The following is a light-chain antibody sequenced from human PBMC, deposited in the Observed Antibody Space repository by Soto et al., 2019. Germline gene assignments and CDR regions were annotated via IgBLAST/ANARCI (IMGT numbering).Light chain of an antibody. J-gene: IGKJ4*01. CDR2: DAS. V-gene: IGKV1-33*01. Sequence: DIQMTQSPSSLSASVGDRVTITCQASQDISNSISWYQQRPGKAPKLVIHDASTLETGVPSRLSGSGSGKEFTFTVTPLQSEDIATYYCHQYHRLPLTVGGGTKVEIK. CDR1: QDISNS. CDR3: HQYHRLPLT.